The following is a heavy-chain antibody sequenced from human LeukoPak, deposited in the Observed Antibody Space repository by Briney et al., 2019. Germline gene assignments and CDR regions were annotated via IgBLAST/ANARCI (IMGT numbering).Heavy chain of an antibody. V-gene: IGHV3-23*01. CDR3: AKHGEAYGDSKTDY. CDR1: GFTFSSYA. CDR2: ISNSGGST. J-gene: IGHJ4*02. D-gene: IGHD4-17*01. Sequence: PGGSLRLSCAASGFTFSSYAKIWVRQAPGVGLEWVSAISNSGGSTYYADSVKGRFTISRDNSRNTLYLQMNGLRAEDTALYYCAKHGEAYGDSKTDYWGQGTLVTVSS.